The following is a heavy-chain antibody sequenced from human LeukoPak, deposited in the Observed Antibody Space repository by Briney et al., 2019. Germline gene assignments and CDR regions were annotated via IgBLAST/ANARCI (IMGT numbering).Heavy chain of an antibody. D-gene: IGHD1-26*01. CDR1: GFTFSTYA. Sequence: GGSLRLSCAASGFTFSTYAMHWVRQAPGKGLEWVSRIKTDGSIKSSADAVKGRFIISRDNAKNSLYLQMNSLRAEDTAVYYCARDRGGSYSAIDYWGQGTLVTVSS. V-gene: IGHV3-74*01. CDR2: IKTDGSIK. J-gene: IGHJ4*02. CDR3: ARDRGGSYSAIDY.